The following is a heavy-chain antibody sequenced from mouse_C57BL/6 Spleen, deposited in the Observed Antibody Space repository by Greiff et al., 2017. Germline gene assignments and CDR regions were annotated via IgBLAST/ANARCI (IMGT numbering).Heavy chain of an antibody. CDR3: TATGGYFDY. CDR1: GFTFSNYW. Sequence: EVKLVESGGGLVQPGGSMKLSCVASGFTFSNYWMNWVRQSPEKGLEWVAQIRLKSDNYATHYAESVKGRFTISRDDSKSSVYLQMNNLRAEDTGIYYCTATGGYFDYWGQGTTLTVSS. D-gene: IGHD4-1*02. V-gene: IGHV6-3*01. J-gene: IGHJ2*01. CDR2: IRLKSDNYAT.